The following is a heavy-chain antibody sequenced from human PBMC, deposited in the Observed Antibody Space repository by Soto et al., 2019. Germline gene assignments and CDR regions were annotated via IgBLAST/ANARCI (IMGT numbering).Heavy chain of an antibody. Sequence: EVQLLESGGGLVQPGGSLRLSCAASGFTFSSYAMRWVRQATVKGLERVSAISGSGGSTYYADSVKGRFTISRDNSKNTLYPQRNSLRAEDTAVYYCARRGSGSYYDYWGQGTLVTVSS. CDR3: ARRGSGSYYDY. CDR1: GFTFSSYA. V-gene: IGHV3-23*01. J-gene: IGHJ4*02. D-gene: IGHD1-26*01. CDR2: ISGSGGST.